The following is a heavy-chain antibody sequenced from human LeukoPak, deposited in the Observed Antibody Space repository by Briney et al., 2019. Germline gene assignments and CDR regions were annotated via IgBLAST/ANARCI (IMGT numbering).Heavy chain of an antibody. V-gene: IGHV4-39*01. CDR2: IYYSGST. Sequence: SETLSLTCTVSGGSISSSSYYWGWIRQPPGKGLEWIGSIYYSGSTYYNQSLKSRVTISVDTSKNQFSLKLSSVTAADTAVYYCARHGALQQWLVKDYFDYWGQGTLVTVSS. J-gene: IGHJ4*02. CDR1: GGSISSSSYY. D-gene: IGHD6-19*01. CDR3: ARHGALQQWLVKDYFDY.